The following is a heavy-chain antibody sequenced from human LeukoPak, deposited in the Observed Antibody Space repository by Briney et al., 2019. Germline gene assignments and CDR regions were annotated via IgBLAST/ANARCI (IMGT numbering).Heavy chain of an antibody. D-gene: IGHD3-3*01. J-gene: IGHJ4*02. V-gene: IGHV3-53*01. Sequence: GGSLRLSCAASGFTVSSNYMSWVRQAPGKGLEWVSVIYSGGSTYYADSVKGRFTISRDNSKNRLYLQMNSLRAEDTAVYYCTTGLAILEWFRRRYFDYWGQGTLVTVSS. CDR3: TTGLAILEWFRRRYFDY. CDR1: GFTVSSNY. CDR2: IYSGGST.